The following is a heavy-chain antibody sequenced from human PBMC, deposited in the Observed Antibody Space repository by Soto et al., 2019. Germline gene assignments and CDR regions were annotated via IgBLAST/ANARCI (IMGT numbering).Heavy chain of an antibody. J-gene: IGHJ4*02. CDR2: ISDDGSNT. CDR3: VKVGGYDGYEPLDK. Sequence: QVHLVESGGGVVQPGRSLRLSCAASVFTFSNYAMHWVRQAPGKGLEWVAVISDDGSNTYYADSVKGRFTISRDNPKNTLYLQMTSLRAEDTAVYYCVKVGGYDGYEPLDKWGQGTLVTVSS. D-gene: IGHD5-12*01. V-gene: IGHV3-30*18. CDR1: VFTFSNYA.